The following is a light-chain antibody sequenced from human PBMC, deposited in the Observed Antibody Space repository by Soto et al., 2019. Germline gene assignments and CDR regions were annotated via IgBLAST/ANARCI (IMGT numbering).Light chain of an antibody. J-gene: IGKJ1*01. CDR1: QSVSNNY. CDR2: DAS. CDR3: QQRSNWPRT. V-gene: IGKV3-11*01. Sequence: EIVLTQSLGTLSLSPGERATLSCRASQSVSNNYLAWYQQKPGQAPRLLIYDASNRATGIPARFSGSGSGTDFTLTISSLEPEDFAVYYCQQRSNWPRTFGQGTKVDIK.